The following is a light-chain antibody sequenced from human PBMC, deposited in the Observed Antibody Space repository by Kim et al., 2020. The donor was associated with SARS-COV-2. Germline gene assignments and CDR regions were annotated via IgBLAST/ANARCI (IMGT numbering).Light chain of an antibody. J-gene: IGLJ1*01. CDR1: SSNIGAGYD. V-gene: IGLV1-40*01. CDR2: VNS. CDR3: QSYDSSLSGCV. Sequence: RGTIACTGSSSNIGAGYDVHWYQQLPGEAPKLLIYVNSNRPSGVPDRFSGSKSGTSASLAIAGLQAEDEADYYCQSYDSSLSGCVFGTGTKVTVL.